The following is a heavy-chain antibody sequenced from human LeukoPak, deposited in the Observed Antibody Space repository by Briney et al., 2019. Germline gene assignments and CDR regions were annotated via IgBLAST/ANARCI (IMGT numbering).Heavy chain of an antibody. CDR1: GGSFSGYY. Sequence: SETLSLTCAVYGGSFSGYYWSWLSQPPGKGLEWIGEINHSGSTNYNPSLKSRVTISVDTSKNQFSLKLSSVTAADTAVYYCARGRILYGSGRKRWFDPWGQGTLVTVSS. CDR2: INHSGST. CDR3: ARGRILYGSGRKRWFDP. J-gene: IGHJ5*02. D-gene: IGHD3-10*01. V-gene: IGHV4-34*01.